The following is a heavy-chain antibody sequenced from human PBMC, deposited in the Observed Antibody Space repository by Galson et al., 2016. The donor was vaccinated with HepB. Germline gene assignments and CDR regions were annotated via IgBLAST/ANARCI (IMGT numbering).Heavy chain of an antibody. CDR2: ISYSGST. CDR1: GDSISSSTYY. J-gene: IGHJ4*02. D-gene: IGHD3-10*01. Sequence: SETLSLTCAVSGDSISSSTYYWDWIRQPPGKGLEWIGTISYSGSTYYNPSLKSRVTISVDTSKHRFSLKLSSVTAADTAVYYCARHPEYFHGSAAGGYYFDYWGQGTPVTVSS. V-gene: IGHV4-39*01. CDR3: ARHPEYFHGSAAGGYYFDY.